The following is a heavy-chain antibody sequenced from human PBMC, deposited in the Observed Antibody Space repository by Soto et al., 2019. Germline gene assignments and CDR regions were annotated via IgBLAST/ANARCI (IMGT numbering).Heavy chain of an antibody. CDR2: IYTTGIT. CDR1: GGSISSYY. J-gene: IGHJ4*02. D-gene: IGHD2-2*01. V-gene: IGHV4-4*07. CDR3: VRVCSSNSGSDVFDY. Sequence: SETLSLTCPVSGGSISSYYRSWIRQPAVNRLECIGTIYTTGITNYNPSLKGRVTMSVDTSKNQSSLKLSSVTAGDRAVYYCVRVCSSNSGSDVFDYWGQGTLVTVSS.